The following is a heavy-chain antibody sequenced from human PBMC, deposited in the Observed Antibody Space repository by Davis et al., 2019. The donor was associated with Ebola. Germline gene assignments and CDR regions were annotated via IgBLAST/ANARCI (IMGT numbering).Heavy chain of an antibody. V-gene: IGHV1-18*04. J-gene: IGHJ4*02. CDR3: ARAQFPTTSDH. Sequence: ASVKVSCKASGYTFTGYYMHWVRQAPGQGLEWMGWINPHNGNTNYAQNVQGRVAMTTDTSTNTAYMEVGSLRSDDTAVYYCARAQFPTTSDHWGQGTLVTVSS. D-gene: IGHD1-1*01. CDR1: GYTFTGYY. CDR2: INPHNGNT.